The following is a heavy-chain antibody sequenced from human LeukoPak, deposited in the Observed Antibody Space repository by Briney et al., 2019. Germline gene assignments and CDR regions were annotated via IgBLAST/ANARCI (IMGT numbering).Heavy chain of an antibody. CDR3: ASHQQWAAPRKVDY. D-gene: IGHD6-19*01. J-gene: IGHJ4*02. Sequence: SQTLSLTCTVSGGSISRGGYYWGWIRQPPGKGLEWIANIYYSGSTYYNPSLKSRVTVSVDTSKNQFSLKLTSVTAADTAVYYCASHQQWAAPRKVDYWGQGTLVTVSS. CDR1: GGSISRGGYY. CDR2: IYYSGST. V-gene: IGHV4-39*07.